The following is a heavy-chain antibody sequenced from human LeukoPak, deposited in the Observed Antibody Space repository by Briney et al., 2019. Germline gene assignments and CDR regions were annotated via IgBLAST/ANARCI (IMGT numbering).Heavy chain of an antibody. V-gene: IGHV3-23*01. J-gene: IGHJ4*02. CDR3: AKDRGMTTVTYFDY. Sequence: PGGSLRLSCAASGFTVSSKYMSWVRQAPGKGLEWVSAISGSGGSTYYADSVKGRFTISRDNSKNTLYLQMNSLRAEDTAVYYCAKDRGMTTVTYFDYWGQGTLVTVSS. D-gene: IGHD4-17*01. CDR1: GFTVSSKY. CDR2: ISGSGGST.